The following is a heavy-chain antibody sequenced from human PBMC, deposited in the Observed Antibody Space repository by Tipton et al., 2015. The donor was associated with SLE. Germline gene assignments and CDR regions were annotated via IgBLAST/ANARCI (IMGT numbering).Heavy chain of an antibody. J-gene: IGHJ4*02. D-gene: IGHD6-19*01. CDR2: IIGSGDTT. Sequence: SLRLSCVGSGFTFNSYAMSWVRQAPGKGLEWVSGIIGSGDTTHYADPVKGRFTISRDNSKNTLYLQMNSLRGEDTAVYYCAKDAPGYSSDHFDYWGQGTLVTVSS. CDR1: GFTFNSYA. CDR3: AKDAPGYSSDHFDY. V-gene: IGHV3-23*01.